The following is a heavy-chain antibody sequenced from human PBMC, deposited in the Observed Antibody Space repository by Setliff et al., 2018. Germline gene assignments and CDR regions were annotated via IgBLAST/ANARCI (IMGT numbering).Heavy chain of an antibody. V-gene: IGHV3-11*03. CDR3: AKGGDWDDQHYAFDI. J-gene: IGHJ3*02. D-gene: IGHD1-1*01. CDR2: VTTTGGFT. Sequence: RLSCEGSGFIFSNYFMSWFRQAPGKGLEWLSYVTTTGGFTKEADSVRGRFSVSRDNSKKSVYLQINDLRAEDTALYFCAKGGDWDDQHYAFDIWGQGTMVT. CDR1: GFIFSNYF.